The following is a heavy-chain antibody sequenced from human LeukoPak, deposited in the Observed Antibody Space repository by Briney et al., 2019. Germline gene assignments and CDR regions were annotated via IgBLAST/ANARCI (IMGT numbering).Heavy chain of an antibody. D-gene: IGHD6-13*01. J-gene: IGHJ6*03. CDR3: ARGTGLSSSSWYRYYYYMDV. V-gene: IGHV4-34*01. Sequence: SETLSLTCAVYGGSFSGYYWSWIRQPPGKGLEWIGEINHSGSTNYNPSLKSRVTISVDTSKNQFSLKLSSVTAADTAVYYCARGTGLSSSSWYRYYYYMDVWGKGTTVTVSS. CDR1: GGSFSGYY. CDR2: INHSGST.